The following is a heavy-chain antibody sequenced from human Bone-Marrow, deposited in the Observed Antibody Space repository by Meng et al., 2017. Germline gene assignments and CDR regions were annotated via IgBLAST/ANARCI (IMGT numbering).Heavy chain of an antibody. Sequence: EVQLVESGGGWVQPGGSLRLACAASGFTFRSYAMNWVRQAPGEGLEWVSTISSSGDSSYYADSVEDRFTISRDNFKNTLYLRMNSLRAEDTAVYYCTLDTAMINWGQGTLVTVSS. CDR1: GFTFRSYA. CDR2: ISSSGDSS. V-gene: IGHV3-23*04. D-gene: IGHD5-18*01. CDR3: TLDTAMIN. J-gene: IGHJ4*02.